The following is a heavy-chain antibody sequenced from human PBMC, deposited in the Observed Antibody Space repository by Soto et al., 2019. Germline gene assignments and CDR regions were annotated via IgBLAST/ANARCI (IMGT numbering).Heavy chain of an antibody. CDR1: GFTFSSYG. J-gene: IGHJ6*02. CDR3: AKGWPYTAMVSRGMDV. Sequence: QVQLVESGGGVVQPGRSLRLSCAASGFTFSSYGMHWVRQAPGKGLEWVAVISYDGSNKYYADSVKGRFTISRDNSKNTLYLQMNSLGAEDTAVYYCAKGWPYTAMVSRGMDVWGQGTTVTVSS. D-gene: IGHD5-18*01. CDR2: ISYDGSNK. V-gene: IGHV3-30*18.